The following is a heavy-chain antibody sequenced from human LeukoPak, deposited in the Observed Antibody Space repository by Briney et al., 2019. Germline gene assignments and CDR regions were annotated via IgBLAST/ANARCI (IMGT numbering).Heavy chain of an antibody. V-gene: IGHV3-74*01. Sequence: GGSLRLSCAASGFAFSSYWMHRVRQGPGKGLVCVSRINSDGSYTSYADSVKGRFTISRDNAKSTLYLQMNSLRADDTSVYYCAKDDGSYGIDYWGQGTLVTVSS. J-gene: IGHJ4*02. CDR3: AKDDGSYGIDY. CDR2: INSDGSYT. CDR1: GFAFSSYW. D-gene: IGHD1-26*01.